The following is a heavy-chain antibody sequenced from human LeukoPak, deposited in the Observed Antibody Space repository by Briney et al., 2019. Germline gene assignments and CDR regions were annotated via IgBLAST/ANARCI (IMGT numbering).Heavy chain of an antibody. CDR2: INHSGST. Sequence: SETLSLTCAVYGGSFSGYYWSWIRQPPGKGLEWIGEINHSGSTNYNPSLKSRVTISVDTSKNQFSLKLSSVTAADTAVYYCARRTRGTMVRGQSTLYWGQGTLVTVSS. J-gene: IGHJ4*02. CDR3: ARRTRGTMVRGQSTLY. V-gene: IGHV4-34*01. CDR1: GGSFSGYY. D-gene: IGHD3-10*01.